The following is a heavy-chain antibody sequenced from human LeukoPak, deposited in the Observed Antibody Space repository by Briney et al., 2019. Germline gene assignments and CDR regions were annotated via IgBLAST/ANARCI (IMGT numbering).Heavy chain of an antibody. J-gene: IGHJ3*02. CDR1: GFTFSSYA. CDR3: ARVATGSAFDI. D-gene: IGHD1-1*01. CDR2: ISGSGGST. Sequence: GGSLILSCAASGFTFSSYAMSWVRQAPGKGLEWVSVISGSGGSTYYADSVKGRFTISRDNSKNTLYLQMNGLRAEDTAVYYCARVATGSAFDIWGQGTMVTVSS. V-gene: IGHV3-23*01.